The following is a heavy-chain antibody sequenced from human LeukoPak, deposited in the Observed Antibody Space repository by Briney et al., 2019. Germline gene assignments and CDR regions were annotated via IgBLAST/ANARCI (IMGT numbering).Heavy chain of an antibody. CDR3: ARDLGPGGSGY. Sequence: ASVEVSCKASGYTFTGYYMHWVRQARGQGLEGMGWINPNSGGTNYAQKFQGRVTMTRDTSISTAYMELSRLRSDDTAVYYCARDLGPGGSGYWGQGTLVTVSS. CDR2: INPNSGGT. J-gene: IGHJ4*02. V-gene: IGHV1-2*02. CDR1: GYTFTGYY.